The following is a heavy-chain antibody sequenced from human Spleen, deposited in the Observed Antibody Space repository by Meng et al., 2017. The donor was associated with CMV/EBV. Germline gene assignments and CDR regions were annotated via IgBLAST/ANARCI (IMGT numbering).Heavy chain of an antibody. CDR1: GFTFTSYW. V-gene: IGHV3-7*01. Sequence: GESLKISCATSGFTFTSYWMSWVRQAPGKGLEWVANIKHDGSEKYYVDSVKGRFTISRDNAKNSLYLQMNSLRAEDTAVYYCARDVHSVLRFLGGFDDWGQGTLVTVS. CDR2: IKHDGSEK. J-gene: IGHJ4*02. D-gene: IGHD3-3*01. CDR3: ARDVHSVLRFLGGFDD.